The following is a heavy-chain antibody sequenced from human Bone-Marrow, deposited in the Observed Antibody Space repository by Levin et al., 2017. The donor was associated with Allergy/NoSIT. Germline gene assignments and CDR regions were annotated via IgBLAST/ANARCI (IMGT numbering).Heavy chain of an antibody. Sequence: SGGSLRLSCSASGFYFPNAWMNWVRQTPGKGLEWLARIRWKTDGGATDYAAHVKGRFTISRDDSKNTLYLQMNNLESEDAGVYYCATERVLERRGSGLAGLIYWGLGTLVTVSS. J-gene: IGHJ4*02. V-gene: IGHV3-15*01. CDR2: IRWKTDGGAT. CDR1: GFYFPNAW. D-gene: IGHD3-10*01. CDR3: ATERVLERRGSGLAGLIY.